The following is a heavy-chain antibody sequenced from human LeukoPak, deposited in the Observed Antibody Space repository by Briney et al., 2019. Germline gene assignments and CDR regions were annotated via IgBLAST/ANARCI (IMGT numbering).Heavy chain of an antibody. Sequence: TGGSLRLSCAASGFTFSSYAMSWVRQAPGKGLEWVSAISGSGGSTYYADSVKGRFTISRDNSKNTLYLQMNSLRAEDTAVYYCAKGAVVPAAIYYYYGMDVWGQGTTVTVSS. D-gene: IGHD2-2*01. J-gene: IGHJ6*02. V-gene: IGHV3-23*01. CDR1: GFTFSSYA. CDR2: ISGSGGST. CDR3: AKGAVVPAAIYYYYGMDV.